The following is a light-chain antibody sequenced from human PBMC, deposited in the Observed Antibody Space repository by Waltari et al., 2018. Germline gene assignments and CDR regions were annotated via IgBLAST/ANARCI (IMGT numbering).Light chain of an antibody. CDR1: SSDVGGYDY. CDR2: EFS. CDR3: CSYAGRATWA. Sequence: QSALTQPRPVSGSPGHPVTNPCTGTSSDVGGYDYVSWSQHYPGKAPHLVIYEFSKRPSGVPDRFPGSKSGNTASLTISGLQAEDEADYNCCSYAGRATWAFGGGTKLTVL. J-gene: IGLJ3*02. V-gene: IGLV2-11*01.